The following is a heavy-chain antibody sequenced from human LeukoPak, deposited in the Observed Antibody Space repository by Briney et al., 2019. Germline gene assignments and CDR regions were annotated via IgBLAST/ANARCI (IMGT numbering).Heavy chain of an antibody. V-gene: IGHV3-43*01. D-gene: IGHD3-10*01. CDR2: ISWDADSP. CDR3: AKGAGGAYPGNYYFDY. J-gene: IGHJ4*02. CDR1: GFTFDGYT. Sequence: GGSLRLSCAASGFTFDGYTMHWVRQPPGKGLEWVSLISWDADSPNYADSVKGRFTISRDNRKNSLYLQMNSLRIDDSALYYCAKGAGGAYPGNYYFDYWGRGPLVTVSS.